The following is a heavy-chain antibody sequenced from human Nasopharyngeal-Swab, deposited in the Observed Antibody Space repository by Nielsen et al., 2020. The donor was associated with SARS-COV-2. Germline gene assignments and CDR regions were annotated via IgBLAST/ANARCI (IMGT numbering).Heavy chain of an antibody. CDR2: ISGRTTYI. D-gene: IGHD6-13*01. Sequence: GESLKISCAASGFTVSTYNMHWVRQAPGKGLEWVSSISGRTTYIYYADSMKGRFTISRDNAKNSLYLQMSSLRAEDTAIYYCARGGQQPLWGQGTLVTVSS. J-gene: IGHJ4*02. CDR1: GFTVSTYN. CDR3: ARGGQQPL. V-gene: IGHV3-21*01.